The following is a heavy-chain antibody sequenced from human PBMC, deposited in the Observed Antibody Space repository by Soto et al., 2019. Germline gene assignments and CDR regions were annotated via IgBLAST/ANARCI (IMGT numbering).Heavy chain of an antibody. CDR3: ARDTSRYDYIWGSYRSRPDY. J-gene: IGHJ4*02. Sequence: GGSLGLSCAASGFTFSSYGMHWVRQAPGKGLEWVAVIWYDGSNKYYADSVKGRFTISRDNSKNTLYLQMNSLRAEDTAVYYCARDTSRYDYIWGSYRSRPDYWGQGTLVTVSS. V-gene: IGHV3-33*01. CDR1: GFTFSSYG. D-gene: IGHD3-16*02. CDR2: IWYDGSNK.